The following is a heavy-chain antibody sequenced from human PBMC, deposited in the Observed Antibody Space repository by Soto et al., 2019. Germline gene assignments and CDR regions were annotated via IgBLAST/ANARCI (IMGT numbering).Heavy chain of an antibody. CDR2: LSDSGISI. J-gene: IGHJ4*02. D-gene: IGHD6-13*01. CDR3: AKVSSSWYAGFFDL. CDR1: GFTLRSYA. V-gene: IGHV3-23*01. Sequence: VSQRLWWRASGFTLRSYAVAWVLIDPGKGLEWVSGLSDSGISIYYADSVKDRLTISRDNSKNTLYLQIHTLRAEDTAVYYCAKVSSSWYAGFFDLWGQGTLVTVSS.